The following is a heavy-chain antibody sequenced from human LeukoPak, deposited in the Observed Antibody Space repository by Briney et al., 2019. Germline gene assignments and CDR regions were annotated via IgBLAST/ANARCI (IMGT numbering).Heavy chain of an antibody. V-gene: IGHV4-59*11. CDR2: IYYSGST. D-gene: IGHD2-15*01. CDR3: ARVVYCSGGSCYSVAFDI. J-gene: IGHJ3*02. Sequence: SETLSLTCTVSGGSISSHYWSWIRQPPGKGLEWIGYIYYSGSTNYDPSLKSRVTISVDTSKNQFSLKLSSVTAADTAVYYCARVVYCSGGSCYSVAFDIWGQGTMVTVSS. CDR1: GGSISSHY.